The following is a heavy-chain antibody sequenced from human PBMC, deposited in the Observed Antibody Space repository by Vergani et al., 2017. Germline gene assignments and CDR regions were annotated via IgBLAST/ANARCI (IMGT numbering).Heavy chain of an antibody. J-gene: IGHJ4*02. CDR3: ARQSIQPWFDY. CDR2: IYYSGST. CDR1: GGSISSYY. Sequence: QVQLQESGPGLVKPSETLSLTCTVSGGSISSYYWGWIRQPPGKGLEWIGSIYYSGSTYYNPSLKSRVTISVDTSKNQFSLKLSSVTAADTAVYYCARQSIQPWFDYWGQGTLVTVSS. D-gene: IGHD5-18*01. V-gene: IGHV4-39*01.